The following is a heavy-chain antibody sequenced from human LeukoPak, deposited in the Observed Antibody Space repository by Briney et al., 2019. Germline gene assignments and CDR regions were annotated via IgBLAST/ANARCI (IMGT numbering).Heavy chain of an antibody. V-gene: IGHV1-8*01. Sequence: ASVKVSCKASGYTFTSYDIHWVRQATGQGLEWMGWMNPNSGNTGYAQKFQGRVTMTRNTSISTAYMELSSLRSEDTAVYYCARSSIAARTYSGYFDYWGQGTLVTVSS. CDR3: ARSSIAARTYSGYFDY. D-gene: IGHD6-6*01. CDR2: MNPNSGNT. CDR1: GYTFTSYD. J-gene: IGHJ4*02.